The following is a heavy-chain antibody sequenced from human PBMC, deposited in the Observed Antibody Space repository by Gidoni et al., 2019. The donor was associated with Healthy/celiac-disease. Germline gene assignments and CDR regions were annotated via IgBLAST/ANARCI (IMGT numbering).Heavy chain of an antibody. J-gene: IGHJ2*01. D-gene: IGHD2-21*02. CDR3: ARGEGGDGYWYFDL. V-gene: IGHV3-21*01. CDR2: ISSSSSYI. Sequence: EVQLVESGGGLVKPGGSLRLSCAASGSAFSSYSMNWVRQAPGKGLEWVSSISSSSSYIYYADSVKGRFTISRDNAKNSLYLQMNSLRAEDTAVYYCARGEGGDGYWYFDLWGRGTLVTVSS. CDR1: GSAFSSYS.